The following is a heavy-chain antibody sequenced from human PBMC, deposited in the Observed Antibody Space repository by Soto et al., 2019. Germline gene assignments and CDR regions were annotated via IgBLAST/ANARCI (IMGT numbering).Heavy chain of an antibody. Sequence: QVQLQESGPGLVKPSQTLSLTCAVSGDSISSSDYFWTWIRQPPGKGLEWIGYISHSGGTNYSPSLQGRVSRLVDTFKNHFSLRLSSVTAEDTAVDYCASELSGYAFGPGEVHWGRGTLVTVSS. CDR2: ISHSGGT. J-gene: IGHJ4*02. CDR1: GDSISSSDYF. CDR3: ASELSGYAFGPGEVH. V-gene: IGHV4-30-4*01. D-gene: IGHD6-25*01.